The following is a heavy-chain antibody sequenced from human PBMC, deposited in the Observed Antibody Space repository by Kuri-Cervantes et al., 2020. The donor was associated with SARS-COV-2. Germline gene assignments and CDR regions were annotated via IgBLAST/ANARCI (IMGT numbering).Heavy chain of an antibody. CDR3: ARDMPAAGTGYYYYYMDV. V-gene: IGHV1-69*13. D-gene: IGHD6-13*01. Sequence: SVKVSCKASGGTFSSYAISWVRQAPGQGLEWMGGIIPIFGTANYAQKFQGRVTITADESTGTAYMELSSLRSEDTAVYYCARDMPAAGTGYYYYYMDVWGKGTTVTVSS. J-gene: IGHJ6*03. CDR1: GGTFSSYA. CDR2: IIPIFGTA.